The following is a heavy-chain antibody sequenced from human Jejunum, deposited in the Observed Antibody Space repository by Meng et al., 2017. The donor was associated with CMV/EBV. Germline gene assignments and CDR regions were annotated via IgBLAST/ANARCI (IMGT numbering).Heavy chain of an antibody. J-gene: IGHJ4*02. CDR3: ARGVVTMIRYYFDY. CDR1: GYTVTSYG. CDR2: ISPYNGNT. D-gene: IGHD3-22*01. V-gene: IGHV1-18*01. Sequence: SGYTVTSYGISWVRQAPGQGLEWMGWISPYNGNTHYVQKLQGRVTMTTDTSTSTAYMELRSLRSDDTAVYYCARGVVTMIRYYFDYWGQGTLVTVSS.